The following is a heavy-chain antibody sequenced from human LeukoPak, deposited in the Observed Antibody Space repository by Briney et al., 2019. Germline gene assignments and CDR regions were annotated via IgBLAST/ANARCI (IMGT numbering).Heavy chain of an antibody. Sequence: SETLSLTCTVSGGSISSYYWSWIRQPPGKGLEWIGYIYCSGSTNYNPSLKSRVTISVDTSKNQFSLKLSSVTAADTAVYYCARVSRGDYYYGMDVWGQGTTVTVSS. V-gene: IGHV4-59*01. J-gene: IGHJ6*02. CDR1: GGSISSYY. CDR3: ARVSRGDYYYGMDV. D-gene: IGHD3-10*01. CDR2: IYCSGST.